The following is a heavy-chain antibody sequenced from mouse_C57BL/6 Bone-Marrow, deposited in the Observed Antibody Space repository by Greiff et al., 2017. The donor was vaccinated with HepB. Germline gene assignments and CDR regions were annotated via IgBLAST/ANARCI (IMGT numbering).Heavy chain of an antibody. CDR2: INPYNGDT. CDR1: GYSFTGYF. D-gene: IGHD1-1*01. Sequence: EVQLQESGPELVKPGDSVKISCKASGYSFTGYFMNWVMQRHGKSLEGIGRINPYNGDTFYNQKFKGKATLTVDKSSSTAHMELRSLTSEDSAVYDWARFTTVGEADFDYWGQGITLTVAS. J-gene: IGHJ2*01. V-gene: IGHV1-20*01. CDR3: ARFTTVGEADFDY.